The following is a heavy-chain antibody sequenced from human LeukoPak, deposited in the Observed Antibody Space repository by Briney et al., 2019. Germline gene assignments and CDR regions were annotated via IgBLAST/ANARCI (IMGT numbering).Heavy chain of an antibody. CDR2: INSDGSST. V-gene: IGHV3-74*01. J-gene: IGHJ6*03. CDR1: GFTFSSYW. CDR3: ARDGYSSSWYVSYMDV. D-gene: IGHD6-13*01. Sequence: GGSLRLSCAASGFTFSSYWMHWVRQAPGKGLVWVSRINSDGSSTSYADSVKGRFTISRDNAKNTLYLQMNSLRAGDTAVYYCARDGYSSSWYVSYMDVWGKGTTVTVSS.